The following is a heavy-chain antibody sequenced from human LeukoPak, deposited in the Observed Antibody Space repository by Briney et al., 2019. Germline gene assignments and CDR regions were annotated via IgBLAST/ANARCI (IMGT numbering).Heavy chain of an antibody. CDR2: IYPGDSDT. CDR1: GYSFTSYW. J-gene: IGHJ4*02. Sequence: GESLKISCKGSGYSFTSYWIGWVRQIPGKGLEWMGIIYPGDSDTRYSPSFQGQVTISADKSISTAYLQWSSLKASDTAMYYCARVQLLAALVGGFDYWGQGTLVTVSS. V-gene: IGHV5-51*01. D-gene: IGHD5-18*01. CDR3: ARVQLLAALVGGFDY.